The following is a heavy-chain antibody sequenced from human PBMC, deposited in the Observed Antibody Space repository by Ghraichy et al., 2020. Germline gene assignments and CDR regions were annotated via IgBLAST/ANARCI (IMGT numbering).Heavy chain of an antibody. CDR2: ISGSGGST. CDR3: AKGPRGYCSSTSCYFDY. CDR1: GFTFSSYA. D-gene: IGHD2-2*01. V-gene: IGHV3-23*01. Sequence: GGSLRLSCAASGFTFSSYAMSWVRQAPGKGLEWVSAISGSGGSTYYADSVKGRFTISRDNSKNTLYLQMNSLRAEDTAVYYCAKGPRGYCSSTSCYFDYWGQGTLVTVSS. J-gene: IGHJ4*02.